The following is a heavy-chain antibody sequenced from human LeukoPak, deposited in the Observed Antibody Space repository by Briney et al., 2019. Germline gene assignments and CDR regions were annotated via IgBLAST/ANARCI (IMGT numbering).Heavy chain of an antibody. CDR3: AKCRWVRQWLVQLFFDY. V-gene: IGHV3-23*01. CDR1: GFTFSSYA. D-gene: IGHD6-19*01. Sequence: GGSLRLSCAASGFTFSSYAMSWVRQAPGKGLEWVSAISGSGGSTYYADPVKGRFTISRDNSKNTLYLQMNSLRAEDTAVYYCAKCRWVRQWLVQLFFDYWGQGTLVTVSS. J-gene: IGHJ4*02. CDR2: ISGSGGST.